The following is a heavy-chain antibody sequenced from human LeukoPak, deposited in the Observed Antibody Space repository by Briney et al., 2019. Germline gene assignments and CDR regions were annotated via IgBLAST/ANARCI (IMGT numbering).Heavy chain of an antibody. CDR3: ARERAALYPTSALYAFDI. J-gene: IGHJ3*02. V-gene: IGHV4-4*07. D-gene: IGHD2-2*02. CDR2: IYTSGST. CDR1: GGSISSYY. Sequence: SETLSVTCTVSGGSISSYYWSWIRQPAGNGLEWIGRIYTSGSTNYNPSLKSRVTMSVDTSKNQFSLKLSSVTAADTAVYYCARERAALYPTSALYAFDIWGQGTMVTVSS.